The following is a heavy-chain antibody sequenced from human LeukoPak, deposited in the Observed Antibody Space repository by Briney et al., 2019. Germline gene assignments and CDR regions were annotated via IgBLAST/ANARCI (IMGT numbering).Heavy chain of an antibody. CDR1: GYTFTSYY. D-gene: IGHD6-13*01. CDR3: ARAAYSSSWFLPRTLYYMDV. CDR2: INPSGGST. J-gene: IGHJ6*03. V-gene: IGHV1-46*01. Sequence: GASVKVSCKASGYTFTSYYMHWVRQAPGQGLEWMGIINPSGGSTSYAQKFQGRVTMTRDMSTSTVYMELSSLRSEDTAVYYCARAAYSSSWFLPRTLYYMDVWGKGTTVTVSS.